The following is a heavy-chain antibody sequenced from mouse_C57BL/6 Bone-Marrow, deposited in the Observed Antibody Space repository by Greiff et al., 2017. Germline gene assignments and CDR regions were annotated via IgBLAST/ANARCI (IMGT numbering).Heavy chain of an antibody. CDR1: GYTFTTYP. Sequence: VKLVESGAELVKPGASVKMSCKASGYTFTTYPIEWMKQNHGKSLEWIGNFHPYNDDTKYNEKFKGKATLTVEKSSSTVYLELSRLTSDDSAVYYCAIHSNGYYAMDYWGQGTSVTVSS. V-gene: IGHV1-47*01. CDR3: AIHSNGYYAMDY. J-gene: IGHJ4*01. CDR2: FHPYNDDT. D-gene: IGHD2-5*01.